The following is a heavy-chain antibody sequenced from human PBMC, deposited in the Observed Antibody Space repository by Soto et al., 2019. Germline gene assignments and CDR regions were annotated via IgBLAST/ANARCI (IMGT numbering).Heavy chain of an antibody. J-gene: IGHJ4*02. CDR1: GGSFSGYY. CDR3: ARGSGCSGGSCYFKRYYFDY. D-gene: IGHD2-15*01. CDR2: INHSGST. V-gene: IGHV4-34*01. Sequence: SETLSLTCAVYGGSFSGYYWSWIRQPPGKGLEWIGEINHSGSTNYNPSLKSRVTISVDTSKNQFSLKLSSVTAADTAVYYCARGSGCSGGSCYFKRYYFDYWGQGTLVTVSS.